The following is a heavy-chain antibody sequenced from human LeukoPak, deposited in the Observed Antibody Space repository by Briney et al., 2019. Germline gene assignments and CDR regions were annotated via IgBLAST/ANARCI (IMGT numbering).Heavy chain of an antibody. Sequence: ASETLSLTCTVSGGSISSNYWSWIRQPPGRGLEWIGYISYSGSTNYNPSLKSRVTISIDTSKNQVSLRLDSVTAADTAVYYCARVTGGRNDYWGQGILVTVSS. CDR1: GGSISSNY. CDR3: ARVTGGRNDY. J-gene: IGHJ4*02. D-gene: IGHD1-20*01. CDR2: ISYSGST. V-gene: IGHV4-59*01.